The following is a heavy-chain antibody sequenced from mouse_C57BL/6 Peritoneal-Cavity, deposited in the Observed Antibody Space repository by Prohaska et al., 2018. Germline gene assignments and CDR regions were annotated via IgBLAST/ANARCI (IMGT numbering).Heavy chain of an antibody. J-gene: IGHJ2*01. Sequence: EVKLLQSGGGLVQPGGSLKLSCSASGIDFSRYWMLWFRRAPGKGLEWIGEINPDSSTINYEPSLKDKFIISRDNAKNTLYLQMGKVRSEDTALYYCARQLGTSFDYWGQGTTLTVSS. CDR3: ARQLGTSFDY. D-gene: IGHD4-1*02. CDR2: INPDSSTI. V-gene: IGHV4-1*01. CDR1: GIDFSRYW.